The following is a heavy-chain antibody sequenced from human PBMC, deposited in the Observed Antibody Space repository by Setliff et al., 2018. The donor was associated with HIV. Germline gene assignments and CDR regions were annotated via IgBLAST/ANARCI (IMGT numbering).Heavy chain of an antibody. CDR2: IKQDGSEK. D-gene: IGHD3-22*01. Sequence: LRLSCVASGFTFSNYWMSWVRQAPGKGLEWVANIKQDGSEKYYVDSVKGRFTISRDNAKKSLYLQMNSPRAEDTAVYYCARDWYYYDSSGYGGDLSFDIWGQGTMVTVSS. CDR3: ARDWYYYDSSGYGGDLSFDI. CDR1: GFTFSNYW. V-gene: IGHV3-7*01. J-gene: IGHJ3*02.